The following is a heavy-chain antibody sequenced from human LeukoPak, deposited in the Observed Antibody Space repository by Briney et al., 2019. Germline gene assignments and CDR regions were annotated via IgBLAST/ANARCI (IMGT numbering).Heavy chain of an antibody. CDR3: ASISSSWQKGSGNFDY. J-gene: IGHJ4*02. D-gene: IGHD6-13*01. V-gene: IGHV4-38-2*02. CDR2: IYHSGST. Sequence: SETLSLTCTVSGYSISSGYYWGWIRQPPGKGLEWIGSIYHSGSTYYNPSLKSRVTISVDTSKNQFSLKLSSVTAADTAVYYCASISSSWQKGSGNFDYWGQGTLVTVSS. CDR1: GYSISSGYY.